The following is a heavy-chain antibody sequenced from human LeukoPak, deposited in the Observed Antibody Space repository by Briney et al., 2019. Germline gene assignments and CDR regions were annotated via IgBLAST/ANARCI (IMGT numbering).Heavy chain of an antibody. V-gene: IGHV3-48*04. CDR1: GFSCDSYA. Sequence: GGSLTLSCTASGFSCDSYAMVWVRQAQGRGLVWISSITSGSTTLYYGDSVRGRSTDSRDNAKNSLYLEMNSLRVEDTAVYYCARDVGDGEYCFDFWGQGTLASVSA. D-gene: IGHD3-10*01. CDR2: ITSGSTTL. J-gene: IGHJ4*02. CDR3: ARDVGDGEYCFDF.